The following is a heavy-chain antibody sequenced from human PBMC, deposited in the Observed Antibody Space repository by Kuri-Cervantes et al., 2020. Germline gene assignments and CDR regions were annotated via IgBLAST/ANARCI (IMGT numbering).Heavy chain of an antibody. CDR1: GFSLSTSGVG. J-gene: IGHJ4*02. CDR2: IYWDDDK. CDR3: ARIRAAAAASWYFDY. V-gene: IGHV2-5*02. Sequence: SGPTLVKPTQTLTLTCTFSGFSLSTSGVGVGWIRQPPGKALEWLALIYWDDDKHYSTSLKTRLTISKDTSKNQVVLTMTNMDPVDTATYYCARIRAAAAASWYFDYWGQGTLVTVSS. D-gene: IGHD6-13*01.